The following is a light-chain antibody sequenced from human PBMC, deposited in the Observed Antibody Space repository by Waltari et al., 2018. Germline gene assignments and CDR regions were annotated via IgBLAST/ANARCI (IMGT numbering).Light chain of an antibody. CDR2: KTN. Sequence: QKGPGQAPRTIIIKTNSRSSGVPCRFSGSVRGDKSALTIVGAQADDESDYYCVVCMVSVIWVFGVETKLTVL. V-gene: IGLV8-61*01. J-gene: IGLJ3*02. CDR3: VVCMVSVIWV.